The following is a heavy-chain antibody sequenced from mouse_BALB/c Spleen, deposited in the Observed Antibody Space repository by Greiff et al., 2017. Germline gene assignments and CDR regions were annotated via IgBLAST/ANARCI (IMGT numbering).Heavy chain of an antibody. CDR3: ARSPFITTATSWFAY. CDR2: INPGSGGT. J-gene: IGHJ3*01. D-gene: IGHD1-2*01. V-gene: IGHV1-54*01. Sequence: QVQLKQSGAELVRPGTSVKVSCKASGYAFTNYLIEWVKQRPGQGLEWIGVINPGSGGTNYNEKFKGKATLTADKSSSTAYMQLSSLTSDDSAVYFCARSPFITTATSWFAYWGQGTLVTVSA. CDR1: GYAFTNYL.